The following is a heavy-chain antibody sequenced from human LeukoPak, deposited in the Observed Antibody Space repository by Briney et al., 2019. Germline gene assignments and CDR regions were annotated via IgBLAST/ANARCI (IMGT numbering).Heavy chain of an antibody. D-gene: IGHD3-10*02. CDR1: GFTFSSYW. J-gene: IGHJ4*02. CDR2: IKNDGSST. CDR3: ARDRAYNVLDY. V-gene: IGHV3-74*01. Sequence: GGSLRLSCAASGFTFSSYWMHWVRQAPGKGLVWVSRIKNDGSSTSYADSVKGRFTISRDNAKNTLYLQMNSLRAEDTAVYYCARDRAYNVLDYWGQGTPVTVSS.